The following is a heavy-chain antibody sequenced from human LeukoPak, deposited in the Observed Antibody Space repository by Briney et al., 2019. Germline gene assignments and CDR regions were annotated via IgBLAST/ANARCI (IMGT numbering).Heavy chain of an antibody. J-gene: IGHJ4*02. V-gene: IGHV4-59*01. CDR1: GGSISNFY. D-gene: IGHD3-10*01. CDR3: ARGLLWFGELPPYFDY. Sequence: SETLSLTCTVSGGSISNFYWSWIRQPPGEGLEWIGYIYYSGSTNYNPSLKSRVTISEDTSKNQLSLKLSSVTAADTAVYYCARGLLWFGELPPYFDYWGQGTLVTVSS. CDR2: IYYSGST.